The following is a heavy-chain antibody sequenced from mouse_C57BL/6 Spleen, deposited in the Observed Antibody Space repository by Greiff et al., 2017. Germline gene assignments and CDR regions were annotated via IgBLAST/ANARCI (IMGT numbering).Heavy chain of an antibody. CDR3: TKGLPPSAMDY. V-gene: IGHV5-9-1*02. CDR1: GFTFSSYA. CDR2: ISSGGDYI. Sequence: EVMLVEPGAGLVKPGGSLKLSCEASGFTFSSYAMTWVRQTPEKRLEWVAYISSGGDYIYYADNVKGRFTISRDNAWNTLYLQMSSLKSEDTAMYYCTKGLPPSAMDYWGQGTSVTVSS. D-gene: IGHD2-4*01. J-gene: IGHJ4*01.